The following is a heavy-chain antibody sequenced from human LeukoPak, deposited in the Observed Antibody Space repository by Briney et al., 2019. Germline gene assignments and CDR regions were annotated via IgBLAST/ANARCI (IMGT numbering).Heavy chain of an antibody. CDR3: ARHSSSWYYPSDAFDI. J-gene: IGHJ3*02. D-gene: IGHD6-13*01. V-gene: IGHV1-2*04. CDR2: INPNSGGT. CDR1: GYTFTGYY. Sequence: ASVKVSCKASGYTFTGYYMHWVRQAPGQGLEWMGRINPNSGGTNYAQKFQGWVAMTRDTSISTAYMELSRLRSDDTAVYYCARHSSSWYYPSDAFDIWGQGTMVTVSS.